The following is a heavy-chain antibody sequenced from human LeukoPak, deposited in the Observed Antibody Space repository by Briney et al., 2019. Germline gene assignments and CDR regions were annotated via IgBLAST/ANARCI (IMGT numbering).Heavy chain of an antibody. CDR3: ARALWFGELLQFDY. CDR2: INPNSGGT. CDR1: GYTFTGYY. D-gene: IGHD3-10*01. J-gene: IGHJ4*02. V-gene: IGHV1-2*02. Sequence: ASVKVSCKASGYTFTGYYTHWVRQAPGQGLEWMGWINPNSGGTNYAQKFQGRVTMTRDTSISTAYMELSRLRSDDTAVYYCARALWFGELLQFDYWGQGTLVTVSS.